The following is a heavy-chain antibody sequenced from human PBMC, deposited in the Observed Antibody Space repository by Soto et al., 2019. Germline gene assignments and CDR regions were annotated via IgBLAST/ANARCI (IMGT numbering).Heavy chain of an antibody. J-gene: IGHJ4*02. CDR1: GFTFSSYA. D-gene: IGHD4-17*01. CDR2: ISGSGGST. CDR3: AKDYGGNPFDY. V-gene: IGHV3-23*01. Sequence: AGGSLRLSCAASGFTFSSYAMSWVRQAPGKGLEWVSAISGSGGSTYYADSVKGRFTISRDNSKNTLYLQMKSLRGEDTAVYYCAKDYGGNPFDYWGQGTLVTVSS.